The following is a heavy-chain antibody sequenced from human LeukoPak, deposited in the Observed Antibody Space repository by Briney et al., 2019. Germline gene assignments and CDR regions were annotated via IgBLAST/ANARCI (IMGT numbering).Heavy chain of an antibody. V-gene: IGHV1-69*13. CDR1: GGTFSSYA. J-gene: IGHJ6*02. D-gene: IGHD2-2*01. CDR3: AREGGPLDFSVVPAAMYGMDV. CDR2: IIPIFGTA. Sequence: SVKVSCKASGGTFSSYAISWVRQAPGQGLEWMGGIIPIFGTANYAQKFQGRVTITADESTSTAYMELSSLRSEDTAVYYCAREGGPLDFSVVPAAMYGMDVWGQGTAVTVSS.